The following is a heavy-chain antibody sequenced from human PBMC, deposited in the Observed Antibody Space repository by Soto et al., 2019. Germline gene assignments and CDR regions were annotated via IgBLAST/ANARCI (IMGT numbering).Heavy chain of an antibody. V-gene: IGHV3-21*01. Sequence: PGGSLRLSCTVSGFAFNDYGINWVRQAPGKGLEWVSSISKSDYTYYSDSVKGRFTISRDNAKNSVSLQMNPLRVEDTAVYYCAREDSIXIPAVSDFWGQGTLVTVSS. D-gene: IGHD2-2*01. J-gene: IGHJ4*02. CDR3: AREDSIXIPAVSDF. CDR2: ISKSDYT. CDR1: GFAFNDYG.